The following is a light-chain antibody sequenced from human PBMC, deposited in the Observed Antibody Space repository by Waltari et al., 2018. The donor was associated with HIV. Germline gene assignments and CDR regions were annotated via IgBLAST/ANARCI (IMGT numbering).Light chain of an antibody. CDR1: QSVNSN. CDR2: GTS. J-gene: IGKJ1*01. CDR3: HHYNNWRET. V-gene: IGKV3-15*01. Sequence: EILMTQSPATLSVSPGGRATLTCRASQSVNSNLAWYQQKPDQTPRLLIYGTSTRATDIPARFSGSGSGTEFTLTISSLQSEDFAVYYCHHYNNWRETFGQGTKVEIK.